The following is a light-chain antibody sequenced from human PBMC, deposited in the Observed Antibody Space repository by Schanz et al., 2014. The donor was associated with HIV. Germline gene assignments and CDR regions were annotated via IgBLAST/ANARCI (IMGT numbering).Light chain of an antibody. Sequence: EIVLTQSPGTLSLSPGERATLSCGASQRLSSAYLAWYQQKRAQPPRLVIYATSTRAAGIPDRFSGTGSGTDFTLTISSLEPEDFAVYYCQQRSNWPPITFGQGTRLEIK. CDR3: QQRSNWPPIT. CDR2: ATS. V-gene: IGKV3D-20*02. CDR1: QRLSSAY. J-gene: IGKJ5*01.